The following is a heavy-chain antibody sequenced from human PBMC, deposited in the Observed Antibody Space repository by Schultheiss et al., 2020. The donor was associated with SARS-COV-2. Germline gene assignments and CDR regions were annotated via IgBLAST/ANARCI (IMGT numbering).Heavy chain of an antibody. CDR2: INPSDGRT. CDR1: GYTFISYF. D-gene: IGHD2-21*01. V-gene: IGHV1-46*01. J-gene: IGHJ4*02. Sequence: ASVKVSCKASGYTFISYFMHWVRQAPGQGLEWMGIINPSDGRTTYAQKFQGRVTITADESTNTAYMELSRLTFEDTAVYFCARGPHCGGECYYFDYWGLGTLVTVSS. CDR3: ARGPHCGGECYYFDY.